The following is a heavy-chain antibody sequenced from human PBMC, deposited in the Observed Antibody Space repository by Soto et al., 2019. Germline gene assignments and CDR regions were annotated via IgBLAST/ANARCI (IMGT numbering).Heavy chain of an antibody. CDR1: GFTFSGSA. CDR2: IRSKANSYAT. Sequence: GGSLRLSCAASGFTFSGSAMHWVRQASGKGLEWVGRIRSKANSYATAYAASVKGRFTISRDDSKNTAYLQMNSLKTEDTAVYYCTRQAARPWDYYYYYMDVWGKGTTVTVSS. J-gene: IGHJ6*03. CDR3: TRQAARPWDYYYYYMDV. V-gene: IGHV3-73*01. D-gene: IGHD6-6*01.